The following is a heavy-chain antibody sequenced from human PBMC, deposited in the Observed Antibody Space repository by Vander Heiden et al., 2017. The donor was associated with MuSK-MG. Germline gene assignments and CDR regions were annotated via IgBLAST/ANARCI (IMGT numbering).Heavy chain of an antibody. CDR1: GFSLSTSGVG. V-gene: IGHV2-5*02. Sequence: QITLKESGPTLVKPTQTLTLTCAFSGFSLSTSGVGVGWIRQPPGKALEWLALMYWDDDKRYSRCLTSRRTSTKDTSENQVVLTRTKIDPVDKGKYYCARYENNKLWGRLAFCSALDVWGQGTTFPVS. CDR2: MYWDDDK. CDR3: ARYENNKLWGRLAFCSALDV. J-gene: IGHJ6*02. D-gene: IGHD5-12*01.